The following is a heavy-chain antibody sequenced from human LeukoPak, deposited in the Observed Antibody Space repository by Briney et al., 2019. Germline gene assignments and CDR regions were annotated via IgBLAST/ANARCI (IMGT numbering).Heavy chain of an antibody. V-gene: IGHV1-18*04. CDR1: GYTFTSNG. J-gene: IGHJ4*02. D-gene: IGHD2-21*02. CDR3: ARDRDHAFDY. Sequence: GASVRVSCKASGYTFTSNGISWVRQAPGQGLEWMRWISTYSGNTNYAQMFQGRVTMTTEKSTRIVYMELRSLRYEDTAIYYCARDRDHAFDYWGQGTLVTVSS. CDR2: ISTYSGNT.